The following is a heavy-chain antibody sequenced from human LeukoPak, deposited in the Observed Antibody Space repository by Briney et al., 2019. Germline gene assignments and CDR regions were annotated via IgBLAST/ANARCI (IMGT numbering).Heavy chain of an antibody. CDR2: IYHSGST. CDR1: GYSISSGYY. J-gene: IGHJ3*02. CDR3: ARVDSGQLWLVIYAFDI. V-gene: IGHV4-38-2*01. Sequence: SETLSLTCAVSGYSISSGYYWGWIRQPPGKGLEWIGSIYHSGSTYYNPSLKSRVTISVDTSKNQFSLKLSSVTAADTAVYYCARVDSGQLWLVIYAFDIWSQGTMVTVSS. D-gene: IGHD5-18*01.